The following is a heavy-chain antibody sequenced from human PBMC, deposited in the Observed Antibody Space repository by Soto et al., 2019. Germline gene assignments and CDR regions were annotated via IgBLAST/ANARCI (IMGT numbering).Heavy chain of an antibody. CDR2: ISGSGGST. J-gene: IGHJ3*02. V-gene: IGHV3-23*01. Sequence: EVQLLESGGGLVQPGGSLRLSCAASGFTFSSYAMSWVRQAPGKGLEWVSAISGSGGSTYYADSVKGRFTISRDNSKNSLYLQMNSLRAEDTAVYYCARVVVAANGVNAFDIWGQGTMVTVSS. CDR3: ARVVVAANGVNAFDI. D-gene: IGHD2-15*01. CDR1: GFTFSSYA.